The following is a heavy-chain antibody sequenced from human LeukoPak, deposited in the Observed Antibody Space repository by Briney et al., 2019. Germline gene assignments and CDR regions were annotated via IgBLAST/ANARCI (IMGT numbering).Heavy chain of an antibody. V-gene: IGHV4-4*07. CDR3: ARAGDYVGYFDY. D-gene: IGHD4-17*01. CDR2: VYTTGNT. Sequence: SETLSLTCTVSGASISTYYWNWIRQPAGRGLEWIGRVYTTGNTNYNPSLKSRVTVSVDTSKNQFSLQLTSVTAADTAVYYCARAGDYVGYFDYWGQGTPVTVSS. J-gene: IGHJ4*02. CDR1: GASISTYY.